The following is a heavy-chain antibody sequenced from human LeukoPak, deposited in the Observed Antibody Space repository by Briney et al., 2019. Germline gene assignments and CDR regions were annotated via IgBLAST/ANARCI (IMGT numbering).Heavy chain of an antibody. CDR3: AKQVATVVTHFDY. CDR2: ISGSGGST. Sequence: GGSLRLSCAASGFIFSSYAMSWVRQAPGKGLEWVSAISGSGGSTYYADSVKGRFTISRDNSKNTLYLQMNSLRAEDTVVYYCAKQVATVVTHFDYWGQGTLVTVSS. J-gene: IGHJ4*02. CDR1: GFIFSSYA. D-gene: IGHD4-23*01. V-gene: IGHV3-23*01.